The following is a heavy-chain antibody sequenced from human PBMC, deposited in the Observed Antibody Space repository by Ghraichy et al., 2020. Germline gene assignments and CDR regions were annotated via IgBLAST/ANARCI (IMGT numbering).Heavy chain of an antibody. V-gene: IGHV4-34*01. Sequence: GSLRLSCAVYGGSFSGYYWSWIRQPPGKGLEWIGEINHSGSTNYNPSLKSRVTISVDTSKNQFSLKLSSVTAADTAVYYCAGGGGTTGWFDPWGQGTLVTVSS. CDR1: GGSFSGYY. CDR2: INHSGST. J-gene: IGHJ5*02. CDR3: AGGGGTTGWFDP. D-gene: IGHD1-1*01.